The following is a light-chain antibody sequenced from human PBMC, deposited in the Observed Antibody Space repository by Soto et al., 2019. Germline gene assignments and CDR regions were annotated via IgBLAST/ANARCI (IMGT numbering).Light chain of an antibody. V-gene: IGKV1-39*01. Sequence: DIQMTQSPSSLSASVGDRVTITCRASQTILTYLNWYQQKPGKAPKLLIYAASSLQSGVPSRFSGGGSATDFTLTISSLQPEDFATYYCQQSFSPTWTFGHGTKVEIK. CDR2: AAS. CDR3: QQSFSPTWT. CDR1: QTILTY. J-gene: IGKJ1*01.